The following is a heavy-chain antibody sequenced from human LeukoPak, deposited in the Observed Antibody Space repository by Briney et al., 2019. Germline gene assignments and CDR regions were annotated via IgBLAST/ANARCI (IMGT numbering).Heavy chain of an antibody. D-gene: IGHD3-9*01. J-gene: IGHJ4*02. CDR3: AKAPYYDILTGYYWIDY. CDR1: GFPFSSYW. CDR2: IKQDGSKK. Sequence: GGSLRLSCVASGFPFSSYWMTWVRQAPGKGLEWVANIKQDGSKKSYVDSVKGRFTISRDNSKNTLYLQMNSLRAEDTAVYYCAKAPYYDILTGYYWIDYWGQGTLVTVSS. V-gene: IGHV3-7*03.